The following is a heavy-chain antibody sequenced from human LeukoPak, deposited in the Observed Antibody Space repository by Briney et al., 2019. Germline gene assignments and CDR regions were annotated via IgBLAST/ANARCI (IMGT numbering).Heavy chain of an antibody. D-gene: IGHD4-17*01. Sequence: PGGSLRLSCAASGFTFDDYGMSWVRQAPGKGLEWVSGINWNGGSTGYADSVKGRFTISRDSAKNSLYLQMNSLRAEDTALYYCATEDDYGDPFYYWGQGTLVTVSS. CDR3: ATEDDYGDPFYY. J-gene: IGHJ4*02. CDR2: INWNGGST. V-gene: IGHV3-20*04. CDR1: GFTFDDYG.